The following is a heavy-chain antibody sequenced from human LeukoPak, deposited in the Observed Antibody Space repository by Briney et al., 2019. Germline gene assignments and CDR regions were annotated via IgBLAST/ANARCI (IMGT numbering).Heavy chain of an antibody. D-gene: IGHD2-15*01. J-gene: IGHJ4*02. Sequence: PGGSLRLSCTPTASEFDFRGFWMHWVRQTPGKALMWVSRISSDGSSTHYADSVKGRFTISRDNDKSTVYLQGNSLTVEDTAVYYCARDQFFFDSGGFLVWGQGTQVTVSS. CDR1: EFDFRGFW. CDR2: ISSDGSST. V-gene: IGHV3-74*01. CDR3: ARDQFFFDSGGFLV.